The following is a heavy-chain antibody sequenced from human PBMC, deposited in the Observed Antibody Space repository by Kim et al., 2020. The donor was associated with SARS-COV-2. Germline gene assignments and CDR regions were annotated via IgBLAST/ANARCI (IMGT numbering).Heavy chain of an antibody. CDR3: AKDPEPTAIYYYYYGMDV. D-gene: IGHD2-21*02. Sequence: GGSLRLSCAASGFTFSSYGMHWVRQAPGKGLEWVAVISYDGSNKYYADSVKGRFTISRDNSKNTLYLQMNSLRAEDTAVYYCAKDPEPTAIYYYYYGMDVWGQGTTVTVSS. CDR2: ISYDGSNK. J-gene: IGHJ6*02. V-gene: IGHV3-30*18. CDR1: GFTFSSYG.